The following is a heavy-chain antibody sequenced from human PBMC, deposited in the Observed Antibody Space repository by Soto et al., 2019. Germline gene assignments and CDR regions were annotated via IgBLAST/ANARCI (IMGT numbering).Heavy chain of an antibody. D-gene: IGHD2-21*02. V-gene: IGHV4-4*02. J-gene: IGHJ4*02. CDR3: ARGGDWQFDY. Sequence: PSEPLSLTCAVSGDSISSDKWWSWVRQPPGKGLEWIVEILHSGRTNYNPSLKSRVTILVEKSKNQVSLELSSITAADTAVYYCARGGDWQFDYWGQGTLVTVSS. CDR1: GDSISSDKW. CDR2: ILHSGRT.